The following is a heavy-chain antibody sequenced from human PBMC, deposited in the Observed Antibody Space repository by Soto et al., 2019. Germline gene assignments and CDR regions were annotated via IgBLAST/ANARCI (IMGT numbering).Heavy chain of an antibody. CDR1: GYTFTSYY. CDR3: ARVRFGFGVLEYAFDI. Sequence: QVQLVQSGAEVKKPGASVKVSCKASGYTFTSYYMHWVRQAPGQGLEWMGIINPSGGSTSYAQKFQGRVTMTRDTSTSTVYMELSSLRSEDTAVYYCARVRFGFGVLEYAFDIWGQGTMVTVSS. J-gene: IGHJ3*02. D-gene: IGHD3-3*01. V-gene: IGHV1-46*01. CDR2: INPSGGST.